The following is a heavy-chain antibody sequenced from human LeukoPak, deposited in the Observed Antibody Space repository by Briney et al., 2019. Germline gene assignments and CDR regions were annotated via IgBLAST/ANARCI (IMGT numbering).Heavy chain of an antibody. Sequence: ASVKVSCKASGGTFSSYAISWVRQAPGQGLEWMGRIIPIFGTANYAQKFQGRVTITTDESTSTAYMELSSLRSEDTAVYYCARVVMVRGSSYYYYYMDVWGKGTTVTVSS. CDR2: IIPIFGTA. D-gene: IGHD3-10*01. CDR3: ARVVMVRGSSYYYYYMDV. CDR1: GGTFSSYA. J-gene: IGHJ6*03. V-gene: IGHV1-69*05.